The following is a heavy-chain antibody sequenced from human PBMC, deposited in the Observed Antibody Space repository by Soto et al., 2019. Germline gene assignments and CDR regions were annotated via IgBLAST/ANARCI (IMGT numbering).Heavy chain of an antibody. CDR1: GYTFTSYG. J-gene: IGHJ4*02. CDR2: ISAYNGNT. D-gene: IGHD3-3*01. CDR3: AREGVPTYYDFWSGYHRTGYFDY. Sequence: ASVKVSCKASGYTFTSYGISWVRQAPGQGLEWMGWISAYNGNTNYAQKLQGRVTMTTDTSTSTAYMELRSLRSDDTAVYYCAREGVPTYYDFWSGYHRTGYFDYWGQGTLVTVSS. V-gene: IGHV1-18*01.